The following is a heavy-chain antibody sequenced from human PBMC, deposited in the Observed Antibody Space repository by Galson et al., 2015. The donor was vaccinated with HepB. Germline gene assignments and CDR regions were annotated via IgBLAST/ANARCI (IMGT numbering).Heavy chain of an antibody. CDR2: INHSGST. D-gene: IGHD2-2*01. V-gene: IGHV4-34*01. CDR3: ARDRPSLLGYCSSTSCYRANWFDP. J-gene: IGHJ5*02. CDR1: GGSFSGYY. Sequence: LSLTCAVYGGSFSGYYWSWIRQPPGKGLEWIGEINHSGSTNYNPSLKSRVTISVDTSKNQFSLKLSSVTAADTAVYYCARDRPSLLGYCSSTSCYRANWFDPWGQGTLVTVSS.